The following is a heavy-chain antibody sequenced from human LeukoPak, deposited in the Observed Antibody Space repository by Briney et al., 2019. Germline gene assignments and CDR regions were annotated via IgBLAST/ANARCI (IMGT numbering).Heavy chain of an antibody. V-gene: IGHV1-69*05. J-gene: IGHJ4*02. Sequence: ASVKVSCKASGGTFSSYAISWVRQAPGQGLEWMGGIIPIFGTANYAQKFQGRATITTDESTSTAYMELSSLRSEDTAVYYCARDGGGRFLEWLPFDYWGQGTLVTVSS. CDR2: IIPIFGTA. CDR3: ARDGGGRFLEWLPFDY. CDR1: GGTFSSYA. D-gene: IGHD3-3*01.